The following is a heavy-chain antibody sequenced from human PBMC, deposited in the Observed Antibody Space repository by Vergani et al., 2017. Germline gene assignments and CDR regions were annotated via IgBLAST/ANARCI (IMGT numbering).Heavy chain of an antibody. CDR2: ISGSGGST. Sequence: VQLVESGGGLVKPGGSLRLSCAASGFTFSDYYMSWIRQAPGKGLEWVSAISGSGGSTYYADSVKGRFTISRDNSKNTLYLQMNSLRAEDTAVYYCASDIAAARYWGQGTLVTVSS. D-gene: IGHD6-13*01. V-gene: IGHV3-23*04. CDR1: GFTFSDYY. CDR3: ASDIAAARY. J-gene: IGHJ4*02.